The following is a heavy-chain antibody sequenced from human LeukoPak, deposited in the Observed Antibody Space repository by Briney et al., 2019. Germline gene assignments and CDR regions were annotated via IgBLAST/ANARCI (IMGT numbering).Heavy chain of an antibody. V-gene: IGHV3-30*04. J-gene: IGHJ5*02. CDR3: AKDGFDP. CDR2: ISYDGSNK. Sequence: PGGSLRLSCAASGFTFSSYAMHWVRQAPGKGLEWVAVISYDGSNKYYADSVKSRFTISRDNSKNTLYLQMNSLRAEDTAVYYRAKDGFDPWGQGTLVTVSS. CDR1: GFTFSSYA.